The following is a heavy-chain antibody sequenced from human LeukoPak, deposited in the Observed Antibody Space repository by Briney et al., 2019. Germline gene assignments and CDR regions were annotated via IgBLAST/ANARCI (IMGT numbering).Heavy chain of an antibody. CDR1: GFTFSSYA. D-gene: IGHD3-10*01. J-gene: IGHJ4*02. CDR3: AKDYYGSGSYDY. CDR2: ISGSGGST. Sequence: GSLRLSCAASGFTFSSYAMSWVRQAPGKGLEWVSAISGSGGSTYYADSAKGRFTISRDNSKNTLYLQMNSLRAEDTAVYYCAKDYYGSGSYDYWGQGTLVTVS. V-gene: IGHV3-23*01.